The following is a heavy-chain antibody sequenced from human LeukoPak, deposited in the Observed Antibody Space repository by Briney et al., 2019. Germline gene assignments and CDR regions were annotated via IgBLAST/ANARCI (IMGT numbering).Heavy chain of an antibody. CDR3: ARWEKQQRGFYFDY. CDR1: GFTPSSDS. V-gene: IGHV3-53*01. Sequence: GGSLRLSCAASGFTPSSDSASWVRQAPGKGLEWVSVIYADGSTYYADSVKGRFTISRDNSKNTVYLQVSTLRAEDTALYYCARWEKQQRGFYFDYWGQGTLVTVSS. J-gene: IGHJ4*02. CDR2: IYADGST. D-gene: IGHD6-13*01.